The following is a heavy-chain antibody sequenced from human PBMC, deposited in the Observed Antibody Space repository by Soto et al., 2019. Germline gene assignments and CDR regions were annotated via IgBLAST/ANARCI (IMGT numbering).Heavy chain of an antibody. J-gene: IGHJ4*02. CDR2: IYPGDHET. CDR3: ARSPRRSPYFDF. CDR1: GYTFSNFW. D-gene: IGHD2-21*01. V-gene: IGHV5-51*01. Sequence: PGESLKISCQCSGYTFSNFWIGWVRQLPWQGLEWMGIIYPGDHETRYSPSFLGKVTIPAEKSVNTAYLQWSSLEASDSAFYFCARSPRRSPYFDFWGQGALVTVSS.